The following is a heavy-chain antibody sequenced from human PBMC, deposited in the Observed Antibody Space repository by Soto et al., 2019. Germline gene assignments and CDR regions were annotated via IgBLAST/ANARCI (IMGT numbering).Heavy chain of an antibody. CDR1: GFTFSSYG. CDR2: IWYAGSNK. V-gene: IGHV3-33*01. Sequence: QVQLVESGGGVVQPGRSLRLSCAASGFTFSSYGMHWVRQAPGKGLEWVAVIWYAGSNKYYADSVKGRFTISRDNSKNTLYLQMNSLRAEDTAVYYCARELAAAGPGYYYYYMDVWGKGTTVTVSS. D-gene: IGHD6-13*01. CDR3: ARELAAAGPGYYYYYMDV. J-gene: IGHJ6*03.